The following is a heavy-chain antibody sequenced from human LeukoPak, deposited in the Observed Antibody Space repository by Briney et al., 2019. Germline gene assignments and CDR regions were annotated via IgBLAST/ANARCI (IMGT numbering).Heavy chain of an antibody. D-gene: IGHD3-10*01. V-gene: IGHV1-2*02. CDR3: ARDLYGSGSSNWFDP. Sequence: ASVKVSCKASGYTFTGYFMHWVRQAPGQGLEWMGWINPNNGDTNYAQTFQGRVTMTRDTSISTAYMELSNLRFDDTAMFYCARDLYGSGSSNWFDPWGQGTLVTVSS. CDR1: GYTFTGYF. J-gene: IGHJ5*02. CDR2: INPNNGDT.